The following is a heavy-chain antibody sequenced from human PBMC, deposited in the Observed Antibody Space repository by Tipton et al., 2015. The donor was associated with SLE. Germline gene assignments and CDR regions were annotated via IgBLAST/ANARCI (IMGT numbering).Heavy chain of an antibody. CDR1: GGSISSGSYH. D-gene: IGHD2-15*01. CDR3: ARIHCSGGSCYFDY. CDR2: IYTSGST. V-gene: IGHV4-61*09. J-gene: IGHJ4*02. Sequence: TLSLTCTVSGGSISSGSYHWGWIRQPPGKGLEWIGYIYTSGSTNYNPSLKSRVTISVDTSKNQFSLKLSSVTAADTAVYYCARIHCSGGSCYFDYWGQGTLVTVSS.